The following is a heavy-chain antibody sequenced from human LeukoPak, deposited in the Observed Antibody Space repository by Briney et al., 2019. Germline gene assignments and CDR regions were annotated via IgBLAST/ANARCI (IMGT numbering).Heavy chain of an antibody. CDR3: ARDRRYCSGGSCYFDYFFDY. V-gene: IGHV3-23*01. Sequence: GGSLRLSCAASGFTFPNYDMSWVRQAPGKGLEWVSTISDSGHDTSYAASVKGRFTIFRDNSKNTLYLQMNSLRAEDTALYFCARDRRYCSGGSCYFDYFFDYWGQGTLVTVSS. CDR2: ISDSGHDT. CDR1: GFTFPNYD. J-gene: IGHJ4*02. D-gene: IGHD2-15*01.